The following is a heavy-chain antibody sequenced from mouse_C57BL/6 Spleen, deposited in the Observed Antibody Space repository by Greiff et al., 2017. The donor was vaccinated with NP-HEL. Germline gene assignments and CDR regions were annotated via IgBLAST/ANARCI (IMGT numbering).Heavy chain of an antibody. CDR3: AKGRSSSSLYDD. D-gene: IGHD1-1*01. Sequence: QVQLQQPGAELVRPGTSVKLSCKASGYTFTSYWMHWVKQRPGQGLEWIGVIDPSDSYTNYNQKFKGKATLTVDTSSSTAYMQLSSLTSEDSAVYCCAKGRSSSSLYDDWGQGTTLSVSS. CDR1: GYTFTSYW. J-gene: IGHJ2*01. CDR2: IDPSDSYT. V-gene: IGHV1-59*01.